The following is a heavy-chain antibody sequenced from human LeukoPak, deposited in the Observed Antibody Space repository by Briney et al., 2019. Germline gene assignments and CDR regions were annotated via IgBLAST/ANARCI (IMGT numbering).Heavy chain of an antibody. J-gene: IGHJ6*03. Sequence: ASVKVPCKASGYTFSNYGISWVRQAPGQGLEWMGWISGYNGNTNYAQKFQGRVSMTTDTSTSTAYMELTSLTSDDTAMYYCTRLVIYPAYYYYMDVWGEGTTLTVYS. V-gene: IGHV1-18*01. CDR1: GYTFSNYG. CDR2: ISGYNGNT. D-gene: IGHD4-23*01. CDR3: TRLVIYPAYYYYMDV.